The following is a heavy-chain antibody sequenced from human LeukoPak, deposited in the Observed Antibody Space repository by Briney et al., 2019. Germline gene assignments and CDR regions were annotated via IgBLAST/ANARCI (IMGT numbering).Heavy chain of an antibody. Sequence: SETLSLTCTVSGGSISSYYWSWIRQPPGKGLEWIGYIYYSGSTNYNPSLKSRVTISVDTSKNQFSLKLSSVTAADTAVYYCARGSSVASSRWYFDYWGQGTLVTVSS. CDR1: GGSISSYY. V-gene: IGHV4-59*01. CDR3: ARGSSVASSRWYFDY. J-gene: IGHJ4*02. CDR2: IYYSGST. D-gene: IGHD5-12*01.